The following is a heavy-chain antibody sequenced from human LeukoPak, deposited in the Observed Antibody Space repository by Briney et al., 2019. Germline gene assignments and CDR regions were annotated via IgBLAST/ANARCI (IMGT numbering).Heavy chain of an antibody. CDR2: IIPILGIA. D-gene: IGHD3-10*01. Sequence: RASVKVSCKASGGTFSSYAISWVRQAPGQGLEWMGRIIPILGIANYAQKFQGRVTINADKSTSTAYMELSSLRSEDTAVYYCARSQELVTMDDACDSWGQGTLVTVSS. CDR3: ARSQELVTMDDACDS. J-gene: IGHJ3*02. CDR1: GGTFSSYA. V-gene: IGHV1-69*04.